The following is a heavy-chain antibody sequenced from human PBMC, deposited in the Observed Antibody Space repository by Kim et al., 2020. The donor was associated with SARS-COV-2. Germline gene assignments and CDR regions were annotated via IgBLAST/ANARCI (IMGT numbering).Heavy chain of an antibody. V-gene: IGHV3-23*01. CDR3: WQWVVAANYFDY. D-gene: IGHD2-15*01. Sequence: YYADSVQCRFTVSRDKSKNTLYLQMNSLRAEDTAVYYCWQWVVAANYFDYCGQGTLVTVSS. J-gene: IGHJ4*02.